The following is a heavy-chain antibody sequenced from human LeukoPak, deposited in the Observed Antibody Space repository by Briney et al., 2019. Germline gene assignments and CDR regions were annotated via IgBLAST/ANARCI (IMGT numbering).Heavy chain of an antibody. CDR2: IHYSGST. V-gene: IGHV4-59*01. CDR3: ARGRTTVTTYDY. CDR1: SGSISSYY. Sequence: SETLSLTCTVSSGSISSYYWSWIRQPPGKGLEWIGYIHYSGSTNFNPSLKSRVTISVDTSKNQLSLKLTSVTAADTAVYYCARGRTTVTTYDYWGQGTLVTISS. D-gene: IGHD4-17*01. J-gene: IGHJ4*02.